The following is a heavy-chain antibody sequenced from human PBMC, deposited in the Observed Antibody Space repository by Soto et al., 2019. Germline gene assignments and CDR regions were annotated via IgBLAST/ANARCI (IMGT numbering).Heavy chain of an antibody. CDR1: GFTFSDHY. Sequence: QKQLVESGGGSVKPGGSLRLSCAASGFTFSDHYMSWIRQAPGIGLEWVSYISRSGDTIYYADSVKGRFTISRDNAKNSLYMQMNKLRVEDTAVYYCARDPEVWDESVATRPSSYYYGMDVWGQGTTVTVSS. D-gene: IGHD3-10*01. J-gene: IGHJ6*02. CDR2: ISRSGDTI. CDR3: ARDPEVWDESVATRPSSYYYGMDV. V-gene: IGHV3-11*01.